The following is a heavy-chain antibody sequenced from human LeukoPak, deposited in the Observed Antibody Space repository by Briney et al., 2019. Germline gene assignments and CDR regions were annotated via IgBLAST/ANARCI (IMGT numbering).Heavy chain of an antibody. Sequence: SETLSLTCTVSGGSISSGGYYWSWIRQHPGKGLEWIGYIYYSGSTYYNPSLKSRVTISVDTSKNQFSLKLSSVTAADTAVYYCARGYSSSWPGGYWGQGTLVTVSS. V-gene: IGHV4-31*03. CDR2: IYYSGST. J-gene: IGHJ4*02. D-gene: IGHD6-13*01. CDR1: GGSISSGGYY. CDR3: ARGYSSSWPGGY.